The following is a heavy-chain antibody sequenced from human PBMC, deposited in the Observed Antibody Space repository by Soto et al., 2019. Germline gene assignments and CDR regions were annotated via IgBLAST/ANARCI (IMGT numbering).Heavy chain of an antibody. Sequence: EVQLVESGGGLVQPGRSLRLSCVASGFSFGDYGMHWVRQAPGRGPAWVSGISWNSGNIGYAETVKGRFTISRDNAKNSLYLQMISLRAEDTALYYCVKDGLTSVFGLVHDGSDIWGHGTMVTVSS. V-gene: IGHV3-9*01. CDR2: ISWNSGNI. CDR1: GFSFGDYG. D-gene: IGHD3-3*01. J-gene: IGHJ3*02. CDR3: VKDGLTSVFGLVHDGSDI.